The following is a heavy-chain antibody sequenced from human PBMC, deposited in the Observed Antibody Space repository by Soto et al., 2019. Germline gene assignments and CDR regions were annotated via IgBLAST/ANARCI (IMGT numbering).Heavy chain of an antibody. V-gene: IGHV4-59*12. CDR3: ARGVAAARPRGWYNWFDP. J-gene: IGHJ5*02. CDR2: IYYSGST. D-gene: IGHD6-6*01. Sequence: SETLSLTCTVSGGSISSYYWSWIRQPPGKGLEWIGYIYYSGSTNYNPSLKSRVTISVDTSKNQFSLKLSSVTAADTAVYYCARGVAAARPRGWYNWFDPWGQGTLVTVSS. CDR1: GGSISSYY.